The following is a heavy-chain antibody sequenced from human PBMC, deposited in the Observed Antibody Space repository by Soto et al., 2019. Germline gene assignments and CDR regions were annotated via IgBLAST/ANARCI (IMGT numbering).Heavy chain of an antibody. V-gene: IGHV4-59*01. Sequence: QVQLQESGPGLVKPSETLSLTCTVSGGSISSYYWSWIRQPPGKGLEWIGYIYYSGSTNYCPSLKRRVTIPADTSKNQFSLKLSAVTAADTAVYYSARDLRGSTGCFDPWGQGTLVTVSS. CDR2: IYYSGST. CDR1: GGSISSYY. CDR3: ARDLRGSTGCFDP. J-gene: IGHJ5*02. D-gene: IGHD1-7*01.